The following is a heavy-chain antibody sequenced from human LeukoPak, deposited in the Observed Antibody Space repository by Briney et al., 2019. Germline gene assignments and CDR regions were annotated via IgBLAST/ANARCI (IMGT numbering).Heavy chain of an antibody. V-gene: IGHV3-21*01. CDR1: GFTFSSYS. CDR2: ISSSSSYI. D-gene: IGHD4-17*01. Sequence: GGSLRLSCAASGFTFSSYSMTWVRQAPGKGLEWVSSISSSSSYIYYADSVKGRFTISRDNAKNSLYLQMNSLRAEDTAVYYCARDYGDPYYFDYWGQGTLVTVSS. J-gene: IGHJ4*02. CDR3: ARDYGDPYYFDY.